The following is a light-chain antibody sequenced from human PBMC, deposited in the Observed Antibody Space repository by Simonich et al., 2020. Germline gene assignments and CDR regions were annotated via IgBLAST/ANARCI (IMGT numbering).Light chain of an antibody. V-gene: IGLV2-11*01. CDR2: DVS. J-gene: IGLJ2*01. Sequence: QSALTQPRSVSGSPGQAVTISCTGTSSDVGGYNYLSWYQQHQCKAPKRMSYDVSKRPSGVPDRFAGSKSGNTASLIIAGLQAEDEADYYCCSYAGSYPLVFGGGTKLTVL. CDR1: SSDVGGYNY. CDR3: CSYAGSYPLV.